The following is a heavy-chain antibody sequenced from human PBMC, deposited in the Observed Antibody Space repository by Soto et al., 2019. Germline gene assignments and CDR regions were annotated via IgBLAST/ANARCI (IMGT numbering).Heavy chain of an antibody. V-gene: IGHV3-11*01. J-gene: IGHJ4*02. D-gene: IGHD7-27*01. CDR1: GFIFRDWF. CDR3: AKENWAKPDS. CDR2: ISKDSGRAT. Sequence: WGSLRLSCAASGFIFRDWFMSWIWQAPGKGLEWISYISKDSGRATRYADSVKGRFTISRDNAKNSLFLQMNNLTVEDTAAYYCAKENWAKPDSWGQGTLVTGSS.